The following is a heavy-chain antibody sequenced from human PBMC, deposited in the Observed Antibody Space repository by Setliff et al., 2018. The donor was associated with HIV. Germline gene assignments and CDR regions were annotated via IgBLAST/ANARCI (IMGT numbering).Heavy chain of an antibody. CDR2: IYPGDSDT. J-gene: IGHJ3*02. CDR1: GYSFTNYW. V-gene: IGHV5-51*01. D-gene: IGHD3-9*01. CDR3: ARQGDYHILTGYYSGPHDAFDI. Sequence: GESLKISCKGSGYSFTNYWIAWVRQMPGRGLEWMGIIYPGDSDTRYSPSFQGQVTISADKSISTAYLQWSSLKSSDTAMYYCARQGDYHILTGYYSGPHDAFDIWGQGTMVTVSS.